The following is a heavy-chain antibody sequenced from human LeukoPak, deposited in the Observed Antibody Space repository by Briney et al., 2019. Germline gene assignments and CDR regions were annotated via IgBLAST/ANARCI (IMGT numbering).Heavy chain of an antibody. CDR3: ARLPYQVDYWFDP. CDR1: GVSFTTSSHF. Sequence: SETLSLTCSVSGVSFTTSSHFWGWIRQPTGKELEWIGSFSYGGDIYYNPSLKSRVAISIDTSNNQFSLKLSSVTAADTAVYFCARLPYQVDYWFDPWGQGTLVTVSS. D-gene: IGHD2-2*01. CDR2: FSYGGDI. J-gene: IGHJ5*02. V-gene: IGHV4-39*01.